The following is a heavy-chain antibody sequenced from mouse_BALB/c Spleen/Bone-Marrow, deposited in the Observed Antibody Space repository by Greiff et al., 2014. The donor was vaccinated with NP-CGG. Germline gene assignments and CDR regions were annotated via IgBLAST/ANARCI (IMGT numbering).Heavy chain of an antibody. J-gene: IGHJ2*01. CDR3: TNLYDYDEGY. D-gene: IGHD2-4*01. CDR1: GYTFTSYW. Sequence: EVQLQQSGTVLAGPGASVKMSCKASGYTFTSYWMHWVKQRPGQGLEWIGAIYPGNSETSYNQKFKGKAKLTAVTSTSTAYMELSSLTNEDSAVYYCTNLYDYDEGYWGQGTTLTVSS. V-gene: IGHV1-5*01. CDR2: IYPGNSET.